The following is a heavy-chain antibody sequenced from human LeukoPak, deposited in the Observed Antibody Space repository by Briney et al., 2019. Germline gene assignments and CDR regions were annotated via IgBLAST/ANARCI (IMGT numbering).Heavy chain of an antibody. V-gene: IGHV4-61*02. D-gene: IGHD1-26*01. CDR2: IYTSGST. J-gene: IGHJ4*02. CDR3: ARGVSGRTYYFDY. CDR1: GGSMSSGSYY. Sequence: SQTLSLTCTVSGGSMSSGSYYWSWIRQPAGKGLEWIGRIYTSGSTNYNPSLKSRVTISVDTSKNQFSLKLSSVTAADTAVYYCARGVSGRTYYFDYWGQGTLVTVSS.